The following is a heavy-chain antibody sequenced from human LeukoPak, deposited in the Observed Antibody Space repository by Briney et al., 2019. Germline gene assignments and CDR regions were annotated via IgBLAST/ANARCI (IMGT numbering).Heavy chain of an antibody. J-gene: IGHJ4*02. V-gene: IGHV3-48*04. Sequence: GGSLRLSCAASGFTFSSYGMHWVRQAPGKGLEWISYISSSGSTIYYADSVKGRFTISRDNAKNSLYLQMNSLRAEDTAVYYCASSRGSWPDYFDYWGQGTLVTVSS. CDR2: ISSSGSTI. D-gene: IGHD6-13*01. CDR1: GFTFSSYG. CDR3: ASSRGSWPDYFDY.